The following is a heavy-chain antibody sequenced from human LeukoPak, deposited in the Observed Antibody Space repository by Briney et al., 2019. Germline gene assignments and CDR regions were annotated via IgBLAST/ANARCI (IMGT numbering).Heavy chain of an antibody. CDR2: MNPNSGNT. CDR3: ARVSEWLDYYYYGMDV. Sequence: GASVKVSCKASGYTFTSYDINWVRQATGQGLEWMGWMNPNSGNTGYAQKFQGRDTMTRNTSISTAYMELSSLRSEDTAVYYCARVSEWLDYYYYGMDVWGQGTTVTVSS. J-gene: IGHJ6*02. V-gene: IGHV1-8*01. D-gene: IGHD6-19*01. CDR1: GYTFTSYD.